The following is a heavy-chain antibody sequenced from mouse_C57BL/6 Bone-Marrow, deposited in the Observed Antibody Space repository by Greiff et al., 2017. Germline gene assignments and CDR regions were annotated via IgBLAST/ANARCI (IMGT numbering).Heavy chain of an antibody. Sequence: VQLQQSGAELARPGASVKLSCKASGYTFTSYGISWVKQRTGQGLEWIGEIYPRSGNTYYNEKFKGKATLTADKSSSTAYMELRSLTSEGSAVDVCAGPVVAWYWYFDVWGTGTTVTVSS. CDR1: GYTFTSYG. V-gene: IGHV1-81*01. J-gene: IGHJ1*03. CDR3: AGPVVAWYWYFDV. D-gene: IGHD1-1*01. CDR2: IYPRSGNT.